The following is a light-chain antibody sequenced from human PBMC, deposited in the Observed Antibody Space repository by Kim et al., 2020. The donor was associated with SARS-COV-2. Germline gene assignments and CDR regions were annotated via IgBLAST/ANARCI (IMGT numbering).Light chain of an antibody. CDR1: SIGSKS. J-gene: IGLJ2*01. CDR3: QVWDSSSDHRVV. V-gene: IGLV3-21*04. CDR2: YDS. Sequence: GKPARFSCGGNSIGSKSVRWYQQKSGQAPVLVIYYDSDRPSGIPERFSGSNSGNTATLTISRGEAGDEADYYCQVWDSSSDHRVVFGGGTQLTVL.